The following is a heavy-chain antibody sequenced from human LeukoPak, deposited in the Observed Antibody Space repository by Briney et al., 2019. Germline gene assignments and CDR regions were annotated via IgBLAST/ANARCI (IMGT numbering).Heavy chain of an antibody. J-gene: IGHJ4*02. V-gene: IGHV3-30*18. Sequence: GGSLRLSCAASGFTFSSYGMHWVRQAPGKGLEWVAVISYDGSNKYYADSVKGRFTISRDNSKNTLYLQMNSLRAEDTAVYYCAKEEHIVVVTATLDYWGQGTLVTVSS. CDR3: AKEEHIVVVTATLDY. CDR2: ISYDGSNK. CDR1: GFTFSSYG. D-gene: IGHD2-21*02.